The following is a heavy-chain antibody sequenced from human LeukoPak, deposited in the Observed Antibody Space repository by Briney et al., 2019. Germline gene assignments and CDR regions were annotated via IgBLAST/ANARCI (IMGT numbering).Heavy chain of an antibody. CDR2: INHSGST. CDR3: ARDSTAMVLGIGNY. Sequence: SETLSLTCAVYGGSFSGYYWSWIRQPPGKGLEWIGEINHSGSTNYNPSLKSRVTISVDTSKNQFSLKLSSVTAADTAVYYCARDSTAMVLGIGNYWGQGTLVTVSS. J-gene: IGHJ4*02. D-gene: IGHD5-18*01. V-gene: IGHV4-34*01. CDR1: GGSFSGYY.